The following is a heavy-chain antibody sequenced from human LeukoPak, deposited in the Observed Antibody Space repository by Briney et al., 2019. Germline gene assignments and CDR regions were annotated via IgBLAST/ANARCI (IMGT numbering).Heavy chain of an antibody. CDR2: IIPIFGTA. D-gene: IGHD3-10*01. CDR1: GGTFSSYA. Sequence: SVKVSCKASGGTFSSYAISWVRQAPGQGLEWMGGIIPIFGTANYAQKFQGRVTITADESTSTAYMELSSLRSEDTAVDYCAILLWFGEFVDYWGQGTLVTVSS. V-gene: IGHV1-69*13. J-gene: IGHJ4*02. CDR3: AILLWFGEFVDY.